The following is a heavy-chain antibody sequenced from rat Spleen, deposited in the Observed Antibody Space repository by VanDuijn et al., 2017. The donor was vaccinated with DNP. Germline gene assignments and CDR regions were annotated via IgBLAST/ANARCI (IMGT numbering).Heavy chain of an antibody. D-gene: IGHD4-3*01. CDR3: VRWNSGHFDY. Sequence: EVQLVESGGGLVQPGRSLKLSCAASGFTFSAYYMAWVRQAPAKGLEWVAYIGSPAYAPYYTDSVKGRFAISSDNAKCTLYLQMNSRRSEDMATYYCVRWNSGHFDYWGQGVMVTVSS. J-gene: IGHJ2*01. V-gene: IGHV5-22*01. CDR2: IGSPAYAP. CDR1: GFTFSAYY.